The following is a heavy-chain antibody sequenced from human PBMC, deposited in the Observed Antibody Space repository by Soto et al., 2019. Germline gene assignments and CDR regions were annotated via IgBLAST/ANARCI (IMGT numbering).Heavy chain of an antibody. J-gene: IGHJ4*02. CDR3: ARDLSLSRLSACGH. D-gene: IGHD6-6*01. V-gene: IGHV1-18*01. CDR1: GYTFTSYG. Sequence: GASVKVSCKASGYTFTSYGISWVRQAPGQGLEWMGWISAYNGNTNYAQNLRDRVTLTTDSSTSTVYMEMRSLRSDDTAFYYCARDLSLSRLSACGHWGPGTLVTVSS. CDR2: ISAYNGNT.